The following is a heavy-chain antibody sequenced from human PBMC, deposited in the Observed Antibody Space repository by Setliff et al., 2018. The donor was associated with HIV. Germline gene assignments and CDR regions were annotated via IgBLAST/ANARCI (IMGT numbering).Heavy chain of an antibody. V-gene: IGHV4-4*07. CDR1: GGSISSYY. D-gene: IGHD6-13*01. Sequence: SETLSLTCTVSGGSISSYYWSWIRQPAGKRLEFIGRISAAGTINYNPSLRSRVTLSVDTSENQFSLTVSSVTAADTAMYFCARDAGRATGSWWDQSASWYLDYWGHGILVTVSS. CDR2: ISAAGTI. J-gene: IGHJ4*01. CDR3: ARDAGRATGSWWDQSASWYLDY.